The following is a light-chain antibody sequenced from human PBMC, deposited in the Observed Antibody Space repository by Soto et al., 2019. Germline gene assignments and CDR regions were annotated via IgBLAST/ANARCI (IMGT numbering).Light chain of an antibody. Sequence: SYVLTQPPSVSVAPGKTARITCGGNNIGSKSVHWYQQKPGQAPVLVIYYDSDRPSGIPERFSGSNSGNTATLTISRVEAGDEADYYWQVWDSSSDHPGNWVFGGGTKLTVL. CDR1: NIGSKS. CDR2: YDS. J-gene: IGLJ3*02. CDR3: QVWDSSSDHPGNWV. V-gene: IGLV3-21*04.